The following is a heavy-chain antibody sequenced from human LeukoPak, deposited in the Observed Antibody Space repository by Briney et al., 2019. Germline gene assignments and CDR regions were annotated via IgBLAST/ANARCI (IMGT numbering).Heavy chain of an antibody. J-gene: IGHJ6*04. CDR3: ARGGYCSSTSCYGSQYYYYGMDV. CDR1: GFTFSSYE. D-gene: IGHD2-2*03. CDR2: TSSSGSTI. V-gene: IGHV3-48*03. Sequence: PGGSLRLSCAASGFTFSSYEMNWVRQAPGKGLEWVSYTSSSGSTIYYADSVKGRFTISRDNTKNSLYLQMNSLRAEDTAVYYCARGGYCSSTSCYGSQYYYYGMDVWGKGTTVTVSS.